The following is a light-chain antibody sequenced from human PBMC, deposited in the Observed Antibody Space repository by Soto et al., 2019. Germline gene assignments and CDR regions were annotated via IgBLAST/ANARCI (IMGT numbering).Light chain of an antibody. V-gene: IGKV3-20*01. CDR2: GAS. J-gene: IGKJ5*01. CDR1: RSVSITY. CDR3: QQYGSSPLIS. Sequence: PGESATRSCRASRSVSITYLTWYQQKPGQALRLLIFGASKRATGIPDRFSGSGSGRDFTLTISGLEPEDFTVYYCQQYGSSPLISFGQGTRLEI.